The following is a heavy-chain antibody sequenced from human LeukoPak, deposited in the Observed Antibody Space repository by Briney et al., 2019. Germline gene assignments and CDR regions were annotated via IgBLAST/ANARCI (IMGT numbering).Heavy chain of an antibody. V-gene: IGHV4-39*07. CDR3: ARGVARSSKFHFSYYFDY. D-gene: IGHD6-6*01. Sequence: TSETLSLTCIVSGGSISSSSYYWGWIRQPPGKGLEWIGSIYHSGSTYYNPSLKSRVTISVDTSKNQFSLNLSSVTAADTAVYYCARGVARSSKFHFSYYFDYWGQGTLVTVSS. J-gene: IGHJ4*02. CDR2: IYHSGST. CDR1: GGSISSSSYY.